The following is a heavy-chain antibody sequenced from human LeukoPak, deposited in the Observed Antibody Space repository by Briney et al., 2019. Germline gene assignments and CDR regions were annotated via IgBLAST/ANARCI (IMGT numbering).Heavy chain of an antibody. J-gene: IGHJ4*02. CDR3: ARYCSGGSCLHFDY. Sequence: PSETLSLTCTVSGGSISSGGYYWSWIRQHPGKGLEWIGYIYYSGSTYYNSSLKSRLTISVDTSKNQFSLKLSSVTAADTAIYYCARYCSGGSCLHFDYWGQGTLVTVSS. CDR1: GGSISSGGYY. CDR2: IYYSGST. D-gene: IGHD2-15*01. V-gene: IGHV4-31*03.